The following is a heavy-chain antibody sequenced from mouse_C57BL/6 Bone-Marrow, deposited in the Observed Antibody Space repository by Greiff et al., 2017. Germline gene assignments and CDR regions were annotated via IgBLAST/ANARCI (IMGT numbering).Heavy chain of an antibody. CDR3: TTYVITTVN. V-gene: IGHV14-4*01. Sequence: VQLQQSGAELVRPGASVKLSCTASGFNIKDDYMHWVKQRPEQGLEWIGWIDPENGDTEYASKFQGKATITADKASNTAYLQLSSLTSEDSAVYYCTTYVITTVNWGQGTTLTVSS. CDR1: GFNIKDDY. D-gene: IGHD1-1*01. CDR2: IDPENGDT. J-gene: IGHJ2*01.